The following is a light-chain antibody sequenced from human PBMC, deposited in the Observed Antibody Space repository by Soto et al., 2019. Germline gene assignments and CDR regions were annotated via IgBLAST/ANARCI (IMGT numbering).Light chain of an antibody. CDR3: QQYGTSPRT. J-gene: IGKJ2*01. CDR1: QSVSNSY. Sequence: EIVLTQSPGTLSLSPGERAALSCRASQSVSNSYLAWYQHKPGQAPRLLIHGASSRATGIPDRFSGSGSGTDFTLTISRLEPEDFAVYYCQQYGTSPRTFGKGTKLEIK. CDR2: GAS. V-gene: IGKV3-20*01.